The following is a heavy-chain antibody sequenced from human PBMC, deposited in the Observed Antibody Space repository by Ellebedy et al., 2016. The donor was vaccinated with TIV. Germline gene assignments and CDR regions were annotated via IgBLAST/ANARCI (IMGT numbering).Heavy chain of an antibody. V-gene: IGHV4-39*01. Sequence: MPSETLSLTCTVSGGSISSSSYYWGWIRQPPGKGLEWLGSIYYSGSTYYNPSLKSRVTISVDTSKNQFSLKLSSVTAADTAVYYCARHSGYYDSSGDAFDIWGQGTMVTVSS. CDR2: IYYSGST. CDR3: ARHSGYYDSSGDAFDI. J-gene: IGHJ3*02. D-gene: IGHD3-22*01. CDR1: GGSISSSSYY.